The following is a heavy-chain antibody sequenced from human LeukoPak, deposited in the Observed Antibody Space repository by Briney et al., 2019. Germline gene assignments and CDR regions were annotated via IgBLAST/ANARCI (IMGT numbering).Heavy chain of an antibody. J-gene: IGHJ6*02. CDR1: GGSISSSSYY. Sequence: SETLSLTCTVSGGSISSSSYYWGWIRQPPGKGLEWIGSIYYSGSTYYNPSLKSRVTISVDTSKNQFSLKLSSVTAADTAVYYCARRPVVPAVHYYYYGMDVWGRGTTVTVSS. CDR3: ARRPVVPAVHYYYYGMDV. D-gene: IGHD2-2*01. V-gene: IGHV4-39*01. CDR2: IYYSGST.